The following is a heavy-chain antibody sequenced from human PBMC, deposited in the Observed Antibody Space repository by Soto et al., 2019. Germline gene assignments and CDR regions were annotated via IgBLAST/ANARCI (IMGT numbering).Heavy chain of an antibody. CDR2: LYPGDSNT. D-gene: IGHD2-15*01. J-gene: IGHJ3*02. Sequence: GESLKISCKGSGYSFTSYWIGWVRQMPVKGLEWMGILYPGDSNTRYSSSFQGQVTISADKSISTAYLQWSSLKASDTAIYYCARLLTPNDASDIWGQGTMVTVSS. CDR1: GYSFTSYW. CDR3: ARLLTPNDASDI. V-gene: IGHV5-51*01.